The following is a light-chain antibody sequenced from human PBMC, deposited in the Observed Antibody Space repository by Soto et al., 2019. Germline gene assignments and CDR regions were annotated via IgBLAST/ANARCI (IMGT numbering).Light chain of an antibody. Sequence: QPVLTQSPSASASLGASVKLTCTLSSGHSNYAIAWHQQQPEKGPRFLMKLNSDGSHSKGDGIPDRFSGSSSGAERYLTISTLQSEDEADYYCQTWVTGIRIFGGGTQLTVL. CDR1: SGHSNYA. CDR3: QTWVTGIRI. CDR2: LNSDGSH. V-gene: IGLV4-69*01. J-gene: IGLJ2*01.